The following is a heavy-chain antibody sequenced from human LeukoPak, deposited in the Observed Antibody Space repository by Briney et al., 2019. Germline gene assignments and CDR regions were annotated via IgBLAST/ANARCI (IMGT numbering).Heavy chain of an antibody. Sequence: ASVKVSCKASGYTFTGYYMHWVRQAPGQGLEWMGWINPNSGGTNYAQKFQGRVTMTRDTSIITAYMELSRLRSDDTAVYYCARDPFYGDYPNWFDPWGQGTLVTVSS. V-gene: IGHV1-2*02. CDR3: ARDPFYGDYPNWFDP. J-gene: IGHJ5*02. D-gene: IGHD4-17*01. CDR2: INPNSGGT. CDR1: GYTFTGYY.